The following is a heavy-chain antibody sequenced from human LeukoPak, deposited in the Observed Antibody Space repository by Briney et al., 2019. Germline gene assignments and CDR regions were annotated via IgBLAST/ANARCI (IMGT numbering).Heavy chain of an antibody. CDR1: GFTFSSYS. D-gene: IGHD3-10*02. J-gene: IGHJ6*04. V-gene: IGHV3-48*04. Sequence: GGSLRLSCAASGFTFSSYSMDWVRQAPGKGLEWVSYISSSSSTIYYADSVKGRFTISRDNAKNSLYLQMNSLRAEDTAVYYCAELGITMIGGVWGKGTTVTISS. CDR2: ISSSSSTI. CDR3: AELGITMIGGV.